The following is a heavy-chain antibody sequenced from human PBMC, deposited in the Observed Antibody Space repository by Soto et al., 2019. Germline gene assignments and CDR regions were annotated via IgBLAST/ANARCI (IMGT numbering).Heavy chain of an antibody. J-gene: IGHJ5*02. Sequence: EVQLVESGGGLVQPGGSLRLSCAASGFTFSSYSMNWVRQAPGKGLEWVSYISSSSSTIYYADSVKGRLTISRDNDKNSRYLQMNSLIDEDTAVYYCARECGSLNWFAPWGQGTLVTVSS. D-gene: IGHD1-26*01. V-gene: IGHV3-48*02. CDR3: ARECGSLNWFAP. CDR2: ISSSSSTI. CDR1: GFTFSSYS.